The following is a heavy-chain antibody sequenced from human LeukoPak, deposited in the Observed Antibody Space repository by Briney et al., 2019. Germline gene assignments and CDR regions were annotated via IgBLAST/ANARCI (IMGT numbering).Heavy chain of an antibody. V-gene: IGHV3-21*01. Sequence: PGGSLRLSCVASGFTFSRHGMNWVRQAPGKGLEWVSSISSSSSYIYYADSVKGRFTISRDNAKNSLYLQMNSLRAEDTAVYYCARDSSSSSAFDIWGQGTMVTVSS. J-gene: IGHJ3*02. CDR3: ARDSSSSSAFDI. CDR2: ISSSSSYI. D-gene: IGHD6-13*01. CDR1: GFTFSRHG.